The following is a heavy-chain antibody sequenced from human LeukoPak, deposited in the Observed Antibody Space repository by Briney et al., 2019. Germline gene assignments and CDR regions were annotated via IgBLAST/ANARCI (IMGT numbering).Heavy chain of an antibody. CDR2: IGTAGDT. J-gene: IGHJ4*02. CDR1: GFTFSSYD. Sequence: GGSLRLSCAASGFTFSSYDMHWVRQATGKGLEWVSAIGTAGDTYYPGSVKGRFTISRENAKNSLYLQMNSLRAGDTAVYYCARGRLETSWEPTYYFDYWGQGTLVTVSS. D-gene: IGHD1-26*01. V-gene: IGHV3-13*01. CDR3: ARGRLETSWEPTYYFDY.